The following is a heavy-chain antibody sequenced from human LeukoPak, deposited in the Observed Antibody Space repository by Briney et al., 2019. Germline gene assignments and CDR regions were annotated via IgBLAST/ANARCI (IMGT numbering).Heavy chain of an antibody. Sequence: SETLSLTCTVSGNSFGDYYWSWIRQPAGKGLEWIGRIYTSGSTTYNPSLKSRVTMSVDTSKSQFSLNLMSVTAADTAVYYCARVDGSCSGGSCPSGNWFDPWGQGTLVTVSS. CDR1: GNSFGDYY. J-gene: IGHJ5*02. CDR2: IYTSGST. V-gene: IGHV4-4*07. CDR3: ARVDGSCSGGSCPSGNWFDP. D-gene: IGHD2-15*01.